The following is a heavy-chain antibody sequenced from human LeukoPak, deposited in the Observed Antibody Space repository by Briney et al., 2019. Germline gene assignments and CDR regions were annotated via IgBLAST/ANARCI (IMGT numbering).Heavy chain of an antibody. CDR3: AKIIAAGGGYYYYGMDV. Sequence: PSETLSLTCAVYGGSFSGYYWSWIRQPPGKGLGWIGEINHSGSTNYNPSLKSRVTISVDTSKNQFSLKLSSVTAADTAVYYCAKIIAAGGGYYYYGMDVWGQGTTVTVSS. D-gene: IGHD6-13*01. J-gene: IGHJ6*02. V-gene: IGHV4-34*01. CDR2: INHSGST. CDR1: GGSFSGYY.